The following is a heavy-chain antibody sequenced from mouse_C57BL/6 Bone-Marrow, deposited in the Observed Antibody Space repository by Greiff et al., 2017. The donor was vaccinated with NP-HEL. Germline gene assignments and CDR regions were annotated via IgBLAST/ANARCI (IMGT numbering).Heavy chain of an antibody. CDR1: GFTFSSYG. CDR2: ISSGGSYT. V-gene: IGHV5-6*01. J-gene: IGHJ2*01. CDR3: ARHPDGDYFDY. Sequence: EVMLVESGGDLVKPGGSLKLSCAASGFTFSSYGMSWVRQTPDKRLEWVATISSGGSYTYYPDSVKGRFTISRDNAKNTLYLQMSSLKSEDTAMYYCARHPDGDYFDYWGQGTTLTVSS.